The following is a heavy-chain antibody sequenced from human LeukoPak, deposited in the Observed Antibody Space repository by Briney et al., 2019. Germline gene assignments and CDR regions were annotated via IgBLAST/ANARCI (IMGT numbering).Heavy chain of an antibody. Sequence: ASVNVSCKASVYTFTDYTITWVRQAPGQGLEWMGWISAYNGNTNYVQRLQGRVSMTTDTSTRTAYMELRSLTSDDTAVYYCARRDDYYDYWGEGTLVTVSS. J-gene: IGHJ4*02. V-gene: IGHV1-18*01. CDR2: ISAYNGNT. D-gene: IGHD5-24*01. CDR3: ARRDDYYDY. CDR1: VYTFTDYT.